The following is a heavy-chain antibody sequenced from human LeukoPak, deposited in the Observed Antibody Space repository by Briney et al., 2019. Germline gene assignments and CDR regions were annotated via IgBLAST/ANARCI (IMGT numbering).Heavy chain of an antibody. CDR1: VGTFSTFG. J-gene: IGHJ4*02. V-gene: IGHV1-69*06. Sequence: SVKVSCKASVGTFSTFGISWVRQAPGQGLEWMGGIIPMSGTADNAQKFQGRVTITADKSTGTAYMELSSLRSDDTAMYYCARETGYAYGRAPLDYWGQGTLVTVSS. CDR3: ARETGYAYGRAPLDY. CDR2: IIPMSGTA. D-gene: IGHD5-18*01.